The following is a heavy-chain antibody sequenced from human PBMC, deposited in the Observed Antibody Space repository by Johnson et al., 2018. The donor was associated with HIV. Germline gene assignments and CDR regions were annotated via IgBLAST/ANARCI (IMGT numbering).Heavy chain of an antibody. Sequence: QVQLVESGGGVVQPGRSLRLSCAASGVTFSNFGIHWVRQAPGKGPEWVAVISFDGNLKKYADSVKGRFTISRDNSKNTLYLQMNSLRAEDTAVYYCAKDRLFGFRNDAFDIWGQGTMVTVSS. J-gene: IGHJ3*02. CDR2: ISFDGNLK. CDR3: AKDRLFGFRNDAFDI. D-gene: IGHD3-16*01. CDR1: GVTFSNFG. V-gene: IGHV3-30*18.